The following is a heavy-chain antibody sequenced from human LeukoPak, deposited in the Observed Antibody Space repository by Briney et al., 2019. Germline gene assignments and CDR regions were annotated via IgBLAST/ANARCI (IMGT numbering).Heavy chain of an antibody. CDR1: GYSFTSYW. CDR3: ARPFSSRVVPAAIRFPSRCFDY. V-gene: IGHV5-51*01. D-gene: IGHD2-2*02. CDR2: IYPGDSDT. Sequence: GESLKISCKGSGYSFTSYWIGWVRQMPGKGLEWMGIIYPGDSDTRYSPSFQGQVTISADKSISTAYLQWSSLKASDTAMYYCARPFSSRVVPAAIRFPSRCFDYWGQGTLVIVSS. J-gene: IGHJ4*02.